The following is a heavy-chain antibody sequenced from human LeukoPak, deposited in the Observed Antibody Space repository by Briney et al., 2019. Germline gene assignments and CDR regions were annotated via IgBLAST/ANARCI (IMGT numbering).Heavy chain of an antibody. CDR3: ARGRDGYKPDFDY. V-gene: IGHV4-30-2*01. J-gene: IGHJ4*02. Sequence: SQTLSLTCAVSGGSISSGGYSWSCIRQPPGKGLEWIGYIYHSGSTYYNPSLKSRVTISVNRSKNQFSLKLSSVTAADTAVYYCARGRDGYKPDFDYWGQGTLVTVSS. CDR1: GGSISSGGYS. CDR2: IYHSGST. D-gene: IGHD5-24*01.